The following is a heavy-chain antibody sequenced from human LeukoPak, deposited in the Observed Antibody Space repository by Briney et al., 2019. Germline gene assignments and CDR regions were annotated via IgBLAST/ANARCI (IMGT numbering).Heavy chain of an antibody. V-gene: IGHV3-74*01. CDR1: GFTFSNYW. J-gene: IGHJ4*02. Sequence: GGSLRLSRAASGFTFSNYWMHWVRQTPGKGLVWVSRLHTDGSATFYADSVKGRFTISRDNPKSTLYPQMNSLTVEDTAIYYCAREGHYDTRGPDYWGQGTLVTVSS. CDR3: AREGHYDTRGPDY. D-gene: IGHD3-22*01. CDR2: LHTDGSAT.